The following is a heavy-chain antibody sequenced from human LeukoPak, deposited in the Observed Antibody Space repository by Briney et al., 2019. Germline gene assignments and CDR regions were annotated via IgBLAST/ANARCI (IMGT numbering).Heavy chain of an antibody. CDR3: ASSAAAGTGY. CDR1: GGSISSYY. J-gene: IGHJ4*02. Sequence: SETLSLTCTVSGGSISSYYWSWIRQPPGKGLEWIGYIYHSGSTYYNPSLKSRVIISVDRSKNQFSLKLSSVTAADTAVYYCASSAAAGTGYWGQGTLVTVSS. V-gene: IGHV4-59*12. D-gene: IGHD6-13*01. CDR2: IYHSGST.